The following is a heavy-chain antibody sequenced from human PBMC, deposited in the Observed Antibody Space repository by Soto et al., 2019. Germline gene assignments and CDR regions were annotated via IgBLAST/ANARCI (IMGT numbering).Heavy chain of an antibody. Sequence: PGESLKISCKGSGYFFSSQCIAWVRLMPGKGLEWMGIIHPGDSDTRYSPSFQGQVTISVDGSINTAYLQSRSLEASDTAVYYCASPGQNRDRPLAFWGQGTTVTVYS. J-gene: IGHJ6*01. V-gene: IGHV5-51*01. CDR2: IHPGDSDT. CDR3: ASPGQNRDRPLAF. CDR1: GYFFSSQC. D-gene: IGHD1-1*01.